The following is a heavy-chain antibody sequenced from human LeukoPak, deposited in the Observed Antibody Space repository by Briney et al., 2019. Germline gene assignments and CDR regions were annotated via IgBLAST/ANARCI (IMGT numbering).Heavy chain of an antibody. Sequence: GGSLRLSCAASGFTFDDYAMHWVRQAPGKGLGWVSGISWNSGSIGYADSVKGRFTISRDNAKNSLFLEMNSLRAEDTAWSYCANGPSLHPDYWYYYGMDVWGQGPTVTVSS. CDR3: ANGPSLHPDYWYYYGMDV. V-gene: IGHV3-9*01. D-gene: IGHD2-8*02. J-gene: IGHJ6*02. CDR1: GFTFDDYA. CDR2: ISWNSGSI.